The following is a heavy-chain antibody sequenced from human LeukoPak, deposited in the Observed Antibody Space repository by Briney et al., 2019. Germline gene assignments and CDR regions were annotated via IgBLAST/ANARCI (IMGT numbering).Heavy chain of an antibody. V-gene: IGHV3-11*05. CDR1: GFTFSDYY. CDR3: ARDSVYSGYPDY. CDR2: ISNSSSYT. Sequence: GGSLRLSCAASGFTFSDYYMSWIREARGKGLEWVSYISNSSSYTDYADSVKGRLTISIDNAMNSLNLQMNSLRAEDTDVYYFARDSVYSGYPDYWGQGTLVAVS. D-gene: IGHD5-12*01. J-gene: IGHJ4*02.